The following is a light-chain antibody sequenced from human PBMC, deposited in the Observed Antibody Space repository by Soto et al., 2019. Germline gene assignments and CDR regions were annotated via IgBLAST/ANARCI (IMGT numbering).Light chain of an antibody. Sequence: EIVMTQSPATLSVSPEEIATLSCRASQSVTTNLAWYQQKPGQAPRLLIYGASTRATGIPDRFSGSVSGTEFALTISSLLSEDFAVYYCQNYSNWPWTFGQGTKVEIK. CDR2: GAS. CDR3: QNYSNWPWT. CDR1: QSVTTN. J-gene: IGKJ1*01. V-gene: IGKV3-15*01.